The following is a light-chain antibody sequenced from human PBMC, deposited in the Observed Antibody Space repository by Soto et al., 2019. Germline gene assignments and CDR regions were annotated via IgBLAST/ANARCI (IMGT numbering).Light chain of an antibody. V-gene: IGKV1-5*03. J-gene: IGKJ1*01. CDR3: QQYSSYPRT. CDR2: KAS. CDR1: QTIDTW. Sequence: DIQMTQSPSTLSASIGDGVTITCRASQTIDTWLAWYQQKPGKAPKLLIYKASSLETGVPSRFSGSGSGTEFTLTISSLQPDDFATYYCQQYSSYPRTFGQGTKVEVK.